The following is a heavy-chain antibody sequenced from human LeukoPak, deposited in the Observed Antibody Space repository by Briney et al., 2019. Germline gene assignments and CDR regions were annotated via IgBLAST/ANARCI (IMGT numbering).Heavy chain of an antibody. CDR2: ISYDGSNK. J-gene: IGHJ4*02. CDR1: GFIFSSYA. V-gene: IGHV3-30-3*01. Sequence: PGGSLILSCAASGFIFSSYAMHWVRQAPGKGLEWVAVISYDGSNKYYADSVKGRFTISRDNSKNTLYLQMNSLRAEDTAVYYCARGYSSGGWGQGTLVTVSS. D-gene: IGHD6-19*01. CDR3: ARGYSSGG.